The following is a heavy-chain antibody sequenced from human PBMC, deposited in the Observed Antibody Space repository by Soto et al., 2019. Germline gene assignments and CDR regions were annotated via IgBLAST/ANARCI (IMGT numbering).Heavy chain of an antibody. CDR1: GGTFSSYT. CDR2: IIPILGIA. V-gene: IGHV1-69*02. CDR3: AQATGGFYYSDY. J-gene: IGHJ4*02. Sequence: GASVKVSCKASGGTFSSYTISWVRQAPGQGLEWMGRIIPILGIANYAQKFQGRVTITADKSTSTAYMELSSLRSEDTAVYYCAQATGGFYYSDYWGQGTLVTVSS. D-gene: IGHD7-27*01.